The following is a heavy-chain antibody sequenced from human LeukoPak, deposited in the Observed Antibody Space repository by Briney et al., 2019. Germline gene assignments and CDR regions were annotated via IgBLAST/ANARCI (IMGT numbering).Heavy chain of an antibody. Sequence: GGSLRLSCAASGFTSSSYSMNWVRQAPGKGLEWVSSISSSSSYIYYADSVKGRFTISRDNAKNSLYLQMNSLRAEDTAVYYCARDKQYQLFGSSDYWGQGTLVTVSS. D-gene: IGHD2-2*01. V-gene: IGHV3-21*01. CDR2: ISSSSSYI. CDR1: GFTSSSYS. CDR3: ARDKQYQLFGSSDY. J-gene: IGHJ4*02.